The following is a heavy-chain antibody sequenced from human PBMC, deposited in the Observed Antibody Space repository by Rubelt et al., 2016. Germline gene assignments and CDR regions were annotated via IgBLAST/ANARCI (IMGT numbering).Heavy chain of an antibody. J-gene: IGHJ4*02. D-gene: IGHD5-12*01. CDR2: IYHSGST. V-gene: IGHV4-38-2*02. Sequence: QVQLQESGPGLVKPSETLSLTCTVSGYSISSGYYWGWIRQPPGKGLEWIGSIYHSGSTYYNPSLKSRVTISVDTSKNRFSLRLSAVTAADTAVYYCARERRGYSGYVDYWGQGTLVTVSS. CDR1: GYSISSGYY. CDR3: ARERRGYSGYVDY.